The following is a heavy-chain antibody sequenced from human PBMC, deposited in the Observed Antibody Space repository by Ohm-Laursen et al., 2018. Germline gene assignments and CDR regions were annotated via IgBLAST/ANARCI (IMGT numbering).Heavy chain of an antibody. Sequence: SLRLSCAASGFTFSNYWMTWVRQAPGKGLEWVANINEGGGRKLYMDSVEGRFTISRDNAKNSLYLQMNSLRAEDTALYYCAKDGVGATPFDYWGQGTLVTVSS. CDR1: GFTFSNYW. CDR2: INEGGGRK. V-gene: IGHV3-7*03. D-gene: IGHD1-26*01. J-gene: IGHJ4*02. CDR3: AKDGVGATPFDY.